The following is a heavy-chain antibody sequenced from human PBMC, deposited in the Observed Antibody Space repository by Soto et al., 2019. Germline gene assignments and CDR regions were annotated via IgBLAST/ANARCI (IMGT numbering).Heavy chain of an antibody. CDR2: IYNSGST. J-gene: IGHJ4*02. CDR3: ATEYSNSPEAFDF. Sequence: SETLSLTCAVYGGSFSGYYWSCIRQPPGKGLEWIGQIYNSGSTTYNPSLTSRVTISLDTSRNHFSLSLNSVTAADTAVFYCATEYSNSPEAFDFWGRGTLVTVS. V-gene: IGHV4-34*01. CDR1: GGSFSGYY. D-gene: IGHD6-6*01.